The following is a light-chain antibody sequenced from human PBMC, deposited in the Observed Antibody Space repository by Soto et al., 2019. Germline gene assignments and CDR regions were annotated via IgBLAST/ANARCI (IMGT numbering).Light chain of an antibody. CDR3: SSYTSSSTL. CDR1: SSDVGGYKY. V-gene: IGLV2-14*01. CDR2: DVS. J-gene: IGLJ1*01. Sequence: QSVLTQPASVSGSPGQSITISCTGTSSDVGGYKYVSWYQQHPGKAPKLIIYDVSDRPSGISNRFSGSKSGDKASLTISGLQAEDEADYYCSSYTSSSTLFGNGTKVTVL.